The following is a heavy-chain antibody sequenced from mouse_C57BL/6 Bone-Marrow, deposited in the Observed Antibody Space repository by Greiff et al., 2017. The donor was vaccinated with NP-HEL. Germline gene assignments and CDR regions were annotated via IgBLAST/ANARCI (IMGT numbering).Heavy chain of an antibody. Sequence: QVQLQQPGTELVKPGASVKLSCKASGYTFTSYWMHWVKQRPGQGLEWIGNINPSNGGTNYNEKFKSKATLTVDKSSSTAYMQLRSLTSEDSAVYYFARPLYYYGSSYFYYWGESATLSVSS. CDR2: INPSNGGT. CDR1: GYTFTSYW. CDR3: ARPLYYYGSSYFYY. D-gene: IGHD1-1*01. V-gene: IGHV1-53*01. J-gene: IGHJ2*01.